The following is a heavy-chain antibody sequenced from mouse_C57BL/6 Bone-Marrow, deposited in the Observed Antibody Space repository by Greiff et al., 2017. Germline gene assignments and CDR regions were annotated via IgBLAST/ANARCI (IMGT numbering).Heavy chain of an antibody. Sequence: DVHLVESGGGLVQPGGSLKLSCAASGFTFSDYYMYWVRQTPEKRLEWVAYISNGGGSTYYPDTVKGRFTISRDNAKNTLYLQMSRLKSEDTAMYYCARHDWDWFAYWGQGTLVTVSA. J-gene: IGHJ3*01. CDR3: ARHDWDWFAY. V-gene: IGHV5-12*01. CDR2: ISNGGGST. CDR1: GFTFSDYY. D-gene: IGHD4-1*01.